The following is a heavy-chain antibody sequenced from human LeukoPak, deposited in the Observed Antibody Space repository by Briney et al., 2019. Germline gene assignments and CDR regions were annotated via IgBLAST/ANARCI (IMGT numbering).Heavy chain of an antibody. J-gene: IGHJ4*02. CDR1: GYTLSNYP. CDR2: IGEEKSGSWT. CDR3: AKAGVISGWDY. Sequence: GGSLRLSCAASGYTLSNYPMGWVRQAPVKGLEWLSAIGEEKSGSWTKSADSVKGRFTISRDNSENTLYLQMDSLTVEDTAVYYCAKAGVISGWDYWGQGVLVTVSS. V-gene: IGHV3-23*01. D-gene: IGHD3-3*02.